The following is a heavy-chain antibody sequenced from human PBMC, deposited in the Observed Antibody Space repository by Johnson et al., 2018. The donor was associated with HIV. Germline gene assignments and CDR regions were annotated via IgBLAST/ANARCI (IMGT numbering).Heavy chain of an antibody. V-gene: IGHV3-11*01. CDR1: GFTFSDYY. CDR3: ARGGEADAFEI. Sequence: VQLVESGGGLVKPGGSLRLSCAASGFTFSDYYMSWIRQAPGKGLECVSYISSSGTAKYYADSVNGRFTISRENAKNSLYLQMNSLRTEDTAVYYCARGGEADAFEIWGQGTMVTVSS. CDR2: ISSSGTAK. D-gene: IGHD3-16*01. J-gene: IGHJ3*02.